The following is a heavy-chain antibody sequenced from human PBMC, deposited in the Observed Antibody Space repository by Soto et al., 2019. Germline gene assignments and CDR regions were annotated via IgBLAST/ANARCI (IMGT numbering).Heavy chain of an antibody. CDR3: AKDSYYGSGSYYIRPTLRYMDV. CDR2: ISGSGGST. Sequence: GGSLRLSCAASGFTFSSYAMSWVRQAPGKGLEWVSAISGSGGSTYYADSVKGRFTISRDNSKNTLYLQMNSLRAEDTAVYYCAKDSYYGSGSYYIRPTLRYMDVWGKGTTVTVSS. J-gene: IGHJ6*03. CDR1: GFTFSSYA. D-gene: IGHD3-10*01. V-gene: IGHV3-23*01.